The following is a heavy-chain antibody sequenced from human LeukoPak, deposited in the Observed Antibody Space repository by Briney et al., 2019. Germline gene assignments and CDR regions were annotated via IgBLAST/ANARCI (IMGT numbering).Heavy chain of an antibody. CDR1: GVSISSYY. CDR3: ARNGGYSSSWDYYYYGMDV. CDR2: IYYSGST. Sequence: SETLSLTCTGSGVSISSYYWSWIRQPPGKGLEWIGYIYYSGSTNYNPSLKSRVTISVDTSKNQFSLKLSSVTAADTAVYYCARNGGYSSSWDYYYYGMDVWGQGTTVTVSS. V-gene: IGHV4-59*08. D-gene: IGHD6-13*01. J-gene: IGHJ6*02.